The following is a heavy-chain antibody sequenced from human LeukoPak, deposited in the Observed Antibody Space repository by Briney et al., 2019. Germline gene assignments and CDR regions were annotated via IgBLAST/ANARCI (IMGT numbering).Heavy chain of an antibody. CDR2: IYTSGST. D-gene: IGHD6-13*01. J-gene: IGHJ4*02. CDR3: ARENIGYSSSWYFDY. Sequence: SETLSLTCTVSGGSISSYYWSWLRQPAGKGLEWIGRIYTSGSTNYNPSLKSRVTMSVDTSKNQFSLKLSSVTAADTAVYYCARENIGYSSSWYFDYWGQGTLVTVSS. V-gene: IGHV4-4*07. CDR1: GGSISSYY.